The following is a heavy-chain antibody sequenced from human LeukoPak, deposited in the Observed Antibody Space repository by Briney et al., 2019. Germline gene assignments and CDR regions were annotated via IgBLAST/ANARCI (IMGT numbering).Heavy chain of an antibody. CDR2: ICYEGSNK. J-gene: IGHJ4*02. V-gene: IGHV3-33*01. Sequence: GGSLSLSCAASGFTFSSYGMHGVRQAPGKGLEWVAVICYEGSNKYYVDSVNGGFTISIENQNNTLYLQMNSLRAEDTAVYYCAPKPRITMVRGVISTYPLIDYWGQGTLVTVSS. D-gene: IGHD3-10*01. CDR1: GFTFSSYG. CDR3: APKPRITMVRGVISTYPLIDY.